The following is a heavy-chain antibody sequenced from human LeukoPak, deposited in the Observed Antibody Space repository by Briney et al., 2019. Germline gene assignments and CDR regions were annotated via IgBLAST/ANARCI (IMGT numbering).Heavy chain of an antibody. CDR3: AKPPDYDSSGYIFDY. CDR2: INWNSGNI. V-gene: IGHV3-9*01. J-gene: IGHJ4*02. CDR1: GFTFDDYA. Sequence: PGGSLRLSCAASGFTFDDYAMHWVRQAPGKGLEWVSGINWNSGNIGYADSVKGRFTISRDNGKNSLYLQMNSLRAEDTALYYCAKPPDYDSSGYIFDYWGQGTLVTVSS. D-gene: IGHD3-22*01.